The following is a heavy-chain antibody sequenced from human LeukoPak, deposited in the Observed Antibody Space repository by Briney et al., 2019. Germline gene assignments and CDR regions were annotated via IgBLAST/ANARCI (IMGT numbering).Heavy chain of an antibody. Sequence: PSETLSLTCTVSGGSISSHFWSWIRQPPGKGLEWIGYIYYTGSTNHNPSLKSRVTMSVDTSKNQFSLKLSSVTAADTAVYYCARLVYYGSGSYAYFDYWGQGTLVTVSS. J-gene: IGHJ4*02. D-gene: IGHD3-10*01. CDR1: GGSISSHF. CDR3: ARLVYYGSGSYAYFDY. CDR2: IYYTGST. V-gene: IGHV4-59*08.